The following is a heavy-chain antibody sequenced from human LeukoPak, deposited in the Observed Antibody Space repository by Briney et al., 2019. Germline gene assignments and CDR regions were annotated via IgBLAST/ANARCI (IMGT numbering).Heavy chain of an antibody. CDR3: AKDLRLFLMATTPIDY. Sequence: GGSLRLSCAASGFTFSSYAMSWVRQAPGKGLEWVSAISGSGGSTYYADSVKGRFTISRDNSENTLYLQMNSLRAEGTAVYYCAKDLRLFLMATTPIDYWGQGTLVTVSS. V-gene: IGHV3-23*01. CDR2: ISGSGGST. J-gene: IGHJ4*02. CDR1: GFTFSSYA. D-gene: IGHD5-24*01.